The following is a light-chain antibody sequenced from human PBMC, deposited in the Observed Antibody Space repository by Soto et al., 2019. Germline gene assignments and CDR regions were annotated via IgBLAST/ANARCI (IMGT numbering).Light chain of an antibody. V-gene: IGKV3-20*01. CDR1: QSVSSGH. Sequence: EIGLSQSPGTLSLSTGERASLSCRASQSVSSGHLAWYQQKPGQAPRLLIYGAASRATGIPDRFSGSGSGTDFTLTISRLEPEDYAVYYCQQYGHSLWTFGQGTKVDI. CDR3: QQYGHSLWT. J-gene: IGKJ1*01. CDR2: GAA.